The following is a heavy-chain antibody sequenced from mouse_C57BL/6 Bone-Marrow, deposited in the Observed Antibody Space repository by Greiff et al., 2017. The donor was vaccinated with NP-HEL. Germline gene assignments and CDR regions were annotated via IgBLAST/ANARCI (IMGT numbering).Heavy chain of an antibody. CDR2: GQGLEWIG. D-gene: IGHD1-1*01. V-gene: IGHV1-87*01. J-gene: IGHJ4*01. Sequence: VKLQQSGPELARPWASVKISCQAFYTFSRRVHFAIRDTNYWMQWVKQRPGQGLEWIGAIYPGNGDTSYNQKFKGKATLTADKSSSTAYMQLSSLTPEDSAAPLYYGSSFHYYAMDYWGQGTSVTVSS. CDR3: PEDSAAPLYYGSSFHYYAMDY. CDR1: YTFSRRVH.